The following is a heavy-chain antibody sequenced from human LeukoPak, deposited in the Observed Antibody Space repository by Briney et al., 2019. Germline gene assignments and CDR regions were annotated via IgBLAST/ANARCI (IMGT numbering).Heavy chain of an antibody. CDR1: GCTFSDYS. J-gene: IGHJ4*02. CDR3: VRLRRNSDRSGHHYYYNY. D-gene: IGHD6-25*01. V-gene: IGHV3-21*01. CDR2: INPTSNSI. Sequence: GGSLRLSCAASGCTFSDYSMNGVGQAPGKGLEGVSSINPTSNSIYYADAVKGGFIISRDNAKSSLFLQMNSLRAEDTALYYCVRLRRNSDRSGHHYYYNYWGQGILVTVSS.